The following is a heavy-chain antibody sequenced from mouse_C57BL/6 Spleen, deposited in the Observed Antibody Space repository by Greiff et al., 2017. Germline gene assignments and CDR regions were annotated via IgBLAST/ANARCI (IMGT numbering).Heavy chain of an antibody. J-gene: IGHJ4*01. D-gene: IGHD1-1*01. Sequence: DVMLVESGGGLVQPKGSLKLSCAASGFTFNTYAMHWVRQAPGKGLEWVARIRSKSSNYATYYADSVKDRFTISRDDSQSILYLQMNNLKTEDTAMYYCVRETTTVVAHYYAMDYWGQGTSVTVSS. CDR1: GFTFNTYA. CDR3: VRETTTVVAHYYAMDY. V-gene: IGHV10-3*01. CDR2: IRSKSSNYAT.